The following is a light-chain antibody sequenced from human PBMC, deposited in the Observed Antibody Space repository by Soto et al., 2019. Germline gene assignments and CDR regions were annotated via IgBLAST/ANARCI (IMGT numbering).Light chain of an antibody. CDR2: GAS. CDR1: QSIGSD. CDR3: QQYNKWPPGT. Sequence: DIVMTQSPATLPVSPGERATLFCRASQSIGSDLAWYQQKPGQAPRLLIYGASTRATGVPARFSGSGSGTEFTLTISSLQSEDFAIYYCQQYNKWPPGTFGQGTKVEVK. V-gene: IGKV3-15*01. J-gene: IGKJ1*01.